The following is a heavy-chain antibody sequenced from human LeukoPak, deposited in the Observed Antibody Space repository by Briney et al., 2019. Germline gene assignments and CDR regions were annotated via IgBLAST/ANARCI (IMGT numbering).Heavy chain of an antibody. D-gene: IGHD3-22*01. V-gene: IGHV4-39*07. CDR3: ARSLVVVVNSGFDP. Sequence: SETLSLTCTVSGGSISSSSYYWGWIRQPPGKGLGWIGSIYYSGSTYYNPSLKSRVTISVDTSKNQFSLKLSSVTAADTAVYYCARSLVVVVNSGFDPWGQGTLVTVSS. CDR2: IYYSGST. J-gene: IGHJ5*02. CDR1: GGSISSSSYY.